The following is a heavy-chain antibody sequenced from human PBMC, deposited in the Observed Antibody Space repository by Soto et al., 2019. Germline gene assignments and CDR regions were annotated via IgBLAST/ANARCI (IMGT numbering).Heavy chain of an antibody. CDR3: NSVSVASRSGYFQH. Sequence: WGSLRLSCAASVFTFSGSAMHWVCQASGKGLEWVGRIRSKANSYATAYAASVKGRFTISRDDSKNTAYLQMNSLKTEDTAVYYCNSVSVASRSGYFQHWGQGTLVTVSS. V-gene: IGHV3-73*01. J-gene: IGHJ1*01. D-gene: IGHD6-19*01. CDR2: IRSKANSYAT. CDR1: VFTFSGSA.